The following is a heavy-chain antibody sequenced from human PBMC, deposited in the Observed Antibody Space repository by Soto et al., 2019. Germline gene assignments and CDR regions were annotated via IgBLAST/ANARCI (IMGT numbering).Heavy chain of an antibody. V-gene: IGHV1-69*06. J-gene: IGHJ3*02. CDR1: GGTLGDQG. CDR2: TIPVFNTA. CDR3: ARGVYGSGNYYTGPSAFDI. Sequence: QVQLEQSGAEVKKPGSSVKVSCKASGGTLGDQGVAWLRQAPGQGLEWMGGTIPVFNTAKYAQKFQGRVTVTADKFTNIAYMELSSLRSEDTAFYFCARGVYGSGNYYTGPSAFDIWGQGTMVIVSS. D-gene: IGHD3-10*01.